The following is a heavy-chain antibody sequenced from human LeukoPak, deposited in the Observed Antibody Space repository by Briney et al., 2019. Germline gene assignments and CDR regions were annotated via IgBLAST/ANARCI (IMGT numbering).Heavy chain of an antibody. CDR3: ARDCSSVAFDS. J-gene: IGHJ3*02. D-gene: IGHD3-10*02. CDR1: GFSFRRYS. V-gene: IGHV3-48*02. Sequence: PGGSVRLLCAACGFSFRRYSMKGLRQAPGKGLVWLSYSSSSSSTIYYADSVKGRFTISRDNDKNSLYLQMNSLRDEDTAVYYCARDCSSVAFDSWGEGRMVTVSS. CDR2: SSSSSSTI.